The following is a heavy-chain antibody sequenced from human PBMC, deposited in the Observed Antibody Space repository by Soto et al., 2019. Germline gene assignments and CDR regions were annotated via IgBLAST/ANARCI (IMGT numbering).Heavy chain of an antibody. CDR1: GYTFTSYA. J-gene: IGHJ6*02. D-gene: IGHD6-19*01. Sequence: GASVKVSCKASGYTFTSYAMSWVRQAPGQGLEWMVWINTYNRNTNYAQKLQGRVTMTTDTSTSTAYMELRSLRSDATAVYYCARDHLWEQWRNPGMDVWGQGTTVTVSS. CDR2: INTYNRNT. CDR3: ARDHLWEQWRNPGMDV. V-gene: IGHV1-18*01.